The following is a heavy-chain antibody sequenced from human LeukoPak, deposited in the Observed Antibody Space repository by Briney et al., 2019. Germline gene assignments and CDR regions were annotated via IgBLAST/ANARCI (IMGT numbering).Heavy chain of an antibody. V-gene: IGHV3-30*04. D-gene: IGHD6-19*01. Sequence: GSLRLSCAASGFTFTSYAIHWVRQAPGKGLEWVAIISSDGSVKYYADSVKGRFIISRDNSKNTLYLQMNSLRGDDTALYYCARDPDSSGWYRFDYWGQGTLVAVSS. CDR2: ISSDGSVK. CDR1: GFTFTSYA. CDR3: ARDPDSSGWYRFDY. J-gene: IGHJ4*02.